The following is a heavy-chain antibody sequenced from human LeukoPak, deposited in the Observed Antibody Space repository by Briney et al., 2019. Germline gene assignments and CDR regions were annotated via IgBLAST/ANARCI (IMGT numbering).Heavy chain of an antibody. J-gene: IGHJ6*03. CDR2: ISAYSGNT. CDR3: AILSSTSYYYYYMDV. D-gene: IGHD2-2*01. Sequence: ASVKLSCKASGYTFTSYGISWGRQAPGQGLEWMGWISAYSGNTNYAQKLQGRVTMTTDTSTSTAYMELRSLRSEDTAVYYCAILSSTSYYYYYMDVWGKGTTVTVSS. CDR1: GYTFTSYG. V-gene: IGHV1-18*01.